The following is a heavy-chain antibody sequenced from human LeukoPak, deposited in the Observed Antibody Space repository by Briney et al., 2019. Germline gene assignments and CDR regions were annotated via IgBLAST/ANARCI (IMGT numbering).Heavy chain of an antibody. D-gene: IGHD2-21*02. V-gene: IGHV1-2*02. J-gene: IGHJ4*02. Sequence: GASVKVSCKASGYTFTSYGVSWVRQAPGQGLEWMGWINPNSGGTNYAQKFQGRVTMTRDTSISTAYMELSRLRSDDTAVYYCASAYCGGDCYTDLGYWGQGTLVTVSS. CDR1: GYTFTSYG. CDR2: INPNSGGT. CDR3: ASAYCGGDCYTDLGY.